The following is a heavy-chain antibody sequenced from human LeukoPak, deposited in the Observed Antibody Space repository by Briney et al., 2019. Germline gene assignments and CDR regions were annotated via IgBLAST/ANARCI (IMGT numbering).Heavy chain of an antibody. CDR3: ARGRQLDLYYFDY. Sequence: ASVKVSCKASGGTFGGYAISWVRQAPGKGLEGMGGIIPIFGTANYAQKFQGRVTITTDESTSTAYMELSSLRSGDTAVYYCARGRQLDLYYFDYWGQGTLVTVSS. CDR1: GGTFGGYA. J-gene: IGHJ4*02. V-gene: IGHV1-69*05. CDR2: IIPIFGTA. D-gene: IGHD6-13*01.